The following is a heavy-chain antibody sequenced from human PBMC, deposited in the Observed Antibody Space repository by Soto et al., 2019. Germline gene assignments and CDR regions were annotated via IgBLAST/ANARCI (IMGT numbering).Heavy chain of an antibody. V-gene: IGHV4-59*01. CDR1: GGSISSYY. CDR3: ARETMVRGVQFDY. D-gene: IGHD3-10*01. J-gene: IGHJ4*02. CDR2: IYYSGST. Sequence: SETLSLTCTVSGGSISSYYWSWIRQPPGKGLEWIGYIYYSGSTNYNPSLKSRVTISVDTSKNQFSLKLSSVTAADTAVYYCARETMVRGVQFDYWGQGTLVTVSS.